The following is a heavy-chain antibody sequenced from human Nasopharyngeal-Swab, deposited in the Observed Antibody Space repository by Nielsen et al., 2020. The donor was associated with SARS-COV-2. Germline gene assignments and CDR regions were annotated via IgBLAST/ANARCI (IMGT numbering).Heavy chain of an antibody. CDR2: ISSSRSYI. CDR3: ARDEILDY. D-gene: IGHD2/OR15-2a*01. Sequence: GESLKISCAASGFTFSSYSMNWVRQAPGKGLEWVSSISSSRSYIYYADSVKGRFTISRDNAKNSLYLQMNSLRAEDTAVYYCARDEILDYWGQGTLVTVSS. V-gene: IGHV3-21*01. J-gene: IGHJ4*02. CDR1: GFTFSSYS.